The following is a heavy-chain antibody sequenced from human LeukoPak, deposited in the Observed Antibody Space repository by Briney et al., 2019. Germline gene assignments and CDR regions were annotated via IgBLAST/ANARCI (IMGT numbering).Heavy chain of an antibody. CDR3: ARAPGGSGSYYRGYYYDGMDV. CDR1: GGSFSGYY. CDR2: INHSGST. D-gene: IGHD1-26*01. J-gene: IGHJ6*02. Sequence: SETLSLTCAVYGGSFSGYYWSWIRQPPGQGLEWIGEINHSGSTNYNPSLKSRVTIPVDTSKHQFSLKRSSVTAADTAVYYCARAPGGSGSYYRGYYYDGMDVWGQGTTVTVSS. V-gene: IGHV4-34*01.